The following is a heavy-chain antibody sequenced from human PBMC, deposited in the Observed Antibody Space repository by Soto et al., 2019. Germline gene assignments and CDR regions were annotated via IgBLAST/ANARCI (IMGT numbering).Heavy chain of an antibody. D-gene: IGHD6-13*01. Sequence: SETLSLTCTDSGGSISSYYWSWIRQPPGKGLEWIGYIYYSGSTNYNPSLKSRVTISVDTSKNQFSLKLSSVTAAETAVYYCARRAVAAPGMNSFGSRGPGTLGLVSS. V-gene: IGHV4-59*01. CDR2: IYYSGST. J-gene: IGHJ1*01. CDR1: GGSISSYY. CDR3: ARRAVAAPGMNSFGS.